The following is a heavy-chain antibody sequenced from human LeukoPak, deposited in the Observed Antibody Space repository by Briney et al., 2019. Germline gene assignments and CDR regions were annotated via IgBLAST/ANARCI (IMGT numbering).Heavy chain of an antibody. D-gene: IGHD6-13*01. CDR1: GGSISSSSYY. V-gene: IGHV4-39*01. CDR2: IYYSGST. CDR3: ASGIAAAGNWFDP. Sequence: SEALSLTCTVSGGSISSSSYYWGWIRQPPGKGLEWIGSIYYSGSTYYNPSLKSRVTISVDTSKNQLSLKLSSVTAADTAVYYCASGIAAAGNWFDPWGQGTLVTVSS. J-gene: IGHJ5*02.